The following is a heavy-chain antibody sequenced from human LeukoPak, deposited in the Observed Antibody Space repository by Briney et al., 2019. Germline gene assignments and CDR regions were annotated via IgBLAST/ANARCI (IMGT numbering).Heavy chain of an antibody. V-gene: IGHV3-7*03. CDR1: GFTIDDYW. CDR3: ARVGVAGFDY. D-gene: IGHD3-3*01. CDR2: IKEDVSDK. J-gene: IGHJ4*02. Sequence: GGSLRLSCAASGFTIDDYWMSWVRQAPGKGLEWVANIKEDVSDKYYVDSVKGRFTISRDNAKNSLYLQMSRLRAEDTAVYYCARVGVAGFDYWGQGILVTGSS.